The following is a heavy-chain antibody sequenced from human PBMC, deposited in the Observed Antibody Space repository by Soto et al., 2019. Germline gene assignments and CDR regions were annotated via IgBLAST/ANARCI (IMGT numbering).Heavy chain of an antibody. V-gene: IGHV4-59*08. CDR1: GDSMTNYY. Sequence: PSETLSLTCTVSGDSMTNYYWNWLRQPPGKGLEWIGYIYYSGSTNYNPSLKSRVTISVDTSKSQFSLKLSSVTAADTAIYYCARLRPSGTSDYWGQGTLVTVSS. CDR3: ARLRPSGTSDY. D-gene: IGHD1-26*01. CDR2: IYYSGST. J-gene: IGHJ4*02.